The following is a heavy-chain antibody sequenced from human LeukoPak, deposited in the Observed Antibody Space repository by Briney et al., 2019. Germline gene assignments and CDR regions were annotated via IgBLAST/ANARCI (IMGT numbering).Heavy chain of an antibody. Sequence: SVKVSCKASGGTFSSYAISWVRQAPGQGLEWMGRIISIFGTANYAQKFQGRVTITTDESTSTAYMELSSLRSEDTAVYYCASHLYRRARGDYYYYMDVWGKGTTVTVSS. CDR3: ASHLYRRARGDYYYYMDV. V-gene: IGHV1-69*05. CDR1: GGTFSSYA. J-gene: IGHJ6*03. D-gene: IGHD3-10*01. CDR2: IISIFGTA.